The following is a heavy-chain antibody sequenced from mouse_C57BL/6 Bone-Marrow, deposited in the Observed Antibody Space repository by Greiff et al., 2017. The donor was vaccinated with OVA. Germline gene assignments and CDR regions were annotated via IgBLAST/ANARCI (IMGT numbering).Heavy chain of an antibody. J-gene: IGHJ3*01. D-gene: IGHD1-1*01. CDR2: ISSGSSTI. CDR1: GFTFSDYG. CDR3: ARSNYYGSSPVWFAY. V-gene: IGHV5-17*01. Sequence: EVMLVESGGGLVKPGGSLKLSCAASGFTFSDYGMHWVRQAPEKGLEWVAYISSGSSTIYYADTVKGRFTISRDNAKNTLFLQMTSLRSEDTAMYYCARSNYYGSSPVWFAYWGQGTLVTVSA.